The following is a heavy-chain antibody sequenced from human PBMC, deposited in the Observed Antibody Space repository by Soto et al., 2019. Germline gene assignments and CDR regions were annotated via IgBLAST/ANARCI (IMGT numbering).Heavy chain of an antibody. CDR2: VSYDGSNK. D-gene: IGHD3-22*01. CDR1: GFTFSSYG. V-gene: IGHV3-30*18. CDR3: AKDTYYYDRSGYYTYDH. J-gene: IGHJ4*02. Sequence: GGSLRLSCAASGFTFSSYGVHWVRQAPGKGLEWVASVSYDGSNKHYGDSVKGRFTISRDNSRNTLDLQMNSLRAEDTAVFYCAKDTYYYDRSGYYTYDHWGQGTQVTVSS.